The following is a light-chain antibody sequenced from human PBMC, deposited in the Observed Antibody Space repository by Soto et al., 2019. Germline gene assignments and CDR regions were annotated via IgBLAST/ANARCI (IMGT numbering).Light chain of an antibody. CDR3: QQYGSSPRT. Sequence: EIVLTQSPGTLSLSPGEGATLSCSASQSVTSSYLAWYQQKPGQAPRLLIYGASSRAIDIPHRFSGSGSGTDFTLTINRLEPEDFAVYYCQQYGSSPRTFGQGTKVEIK. CDR1: QSVTSSY. J-gene: IGKJ1*01. V-gene: IGKV3-20*01. CDR2: GAS.